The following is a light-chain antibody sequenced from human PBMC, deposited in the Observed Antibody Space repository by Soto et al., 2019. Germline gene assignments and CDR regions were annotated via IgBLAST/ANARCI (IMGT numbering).Light chain of an antibody. J-gene: IGKJ4*01. CDR3: QQSYDILS. Sequence: DIQMTQSPSSLSASVGDSVTITCRASQSIISYLSWYQQKPGKAPKLLIYAATTLQSGVPSRFSGSGSGTDFTLTISSLQPEYSATYYCQQSYDILSFGGGTKVDIK. V-gene: IGKV1-39*01. CDR1: QSIISY. CDR2: AAT.